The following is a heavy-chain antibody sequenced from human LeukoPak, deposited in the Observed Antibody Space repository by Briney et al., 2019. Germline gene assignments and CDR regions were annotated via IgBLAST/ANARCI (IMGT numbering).Heavy chain of an antibody. Sequence: GGSLRLSCAASGFTFSSYAMSGVGQAPGRGLEWVSGISGSGDNTYYADSVKGRFTISRDNSKNTLYVQVNSLGTEDTAAYYCAKGSYYDSSGSFYFDYWGQGTLVTVSS. CDR3: AKGSYYDSSGSFYFDY. J-gene: IGHJ4*02. CDR2: ISGSGDNT. V-gene: IGHV3-23*01. CDR1: GFTFSSYA. D-gene: IGHD3-22*01.